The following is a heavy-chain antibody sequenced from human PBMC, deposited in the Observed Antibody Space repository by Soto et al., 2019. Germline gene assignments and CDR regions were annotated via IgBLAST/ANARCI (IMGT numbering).Heavy chain of an antibody. Sequence: QVQLVQSGAEVKKPGASVKVSCKASGYTFTSYGISWVRQAPGQGLEWMGWISAYNGNTNYAQKLQGRVTMTTDTSTSTAYMELSSLRSDDTAVYYCARDRHDYGDYEYYYYYGMDVWGKGTTVTVSS. CDR3: ARDRHDYGDYEYYYYYGMDV. V-gene: IGHV1-18*01. D-gene: IGHD4-17*01. CDR2: ISAYNGNT. CDR1: GYTFTSYG. J-gene: IGHJ6*04.